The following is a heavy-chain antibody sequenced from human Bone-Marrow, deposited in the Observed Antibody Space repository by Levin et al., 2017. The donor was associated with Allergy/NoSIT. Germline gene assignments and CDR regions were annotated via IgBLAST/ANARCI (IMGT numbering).Heavy chain of an antibody. CDR1: GDSISSTSHY. V-gene: IGHV4-39*02. J-gene: IGHJ4*02. CDR2: IYYSGNT. Sequence: GSLRLSCTVSGDSISSTSHYWGWIRQPPGKGLEWIGSIYYSGNTYYNPSIQSRVTISVDTSKNQFSLRLNSVTAADTAVYYCARELWRYYFDSWGQGIQVTVSS. D-gene: IGHD3-16*01. CDR3: ARELWRYYFDS.